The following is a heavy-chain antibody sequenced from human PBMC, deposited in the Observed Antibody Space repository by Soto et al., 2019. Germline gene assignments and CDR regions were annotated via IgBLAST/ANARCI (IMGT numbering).Heavy chain of an antibody. CDR3: ANIVTTVVN. Sequence: EVQLLESGGGLVQPGGSLRLSCAASGFTFDNYAMTWVRQAPGKGLEWVSTISSSGGNTYYANSVQGRFTISRDNSKNTLYLQMNSLRAEDTAVYYCANIVTTVVNWGQGTLVTVSS. CDR1: GFTFDNYA. CDR2: ISSSGGNT. V-gene: IGHV3-23*01. D-gene: IGHD4-4*01. J-gene: IGHJ4*02.